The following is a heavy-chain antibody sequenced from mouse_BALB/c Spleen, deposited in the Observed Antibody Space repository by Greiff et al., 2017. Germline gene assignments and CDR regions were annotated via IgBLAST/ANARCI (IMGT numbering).Heavy chain of an antibody. CDR1: GYSITSDYA. V-gene: IGHV3-2*02. Sequence: EVKLVESGPGLVKPSQSLSLTCTVTGYSITSDYAWNWIRQFPGNKLEWMGYISYSGSTSYNPSLKSRISITRDTSKNQFFLQLNSVTTEDTATYYCARRDYYGSSWYFDVWGAGTTVTVSS. CDR2: ISYSGST. J-gene: IGHJ1*01. D-gene: IGHD1-1*01. CDR3: ARRDYYGSSWYFDV.